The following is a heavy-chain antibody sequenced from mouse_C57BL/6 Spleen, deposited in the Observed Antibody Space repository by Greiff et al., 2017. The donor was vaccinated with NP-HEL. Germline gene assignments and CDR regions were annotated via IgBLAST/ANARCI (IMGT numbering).Heavy chain of an antibody. V-gene: IGHV1-18*01. CDR3: ARFDYGEGYYAMDY. Sequence: EVKLMESGPELVKPGASVKIPCKASGYTFTDYNMDWVKQSHGKSLEWIGDINPNNGGTIYNQKFKGKATLTVDKSSSTAYMELRSLTSEDTAVYYCARFDYGEGYYAMDYWGQGTSVTVSS. D-gene: IGHD2-4*01. CDR2: INPNNGGT. J-gene: IGHJ4*01. CDR1: GYTFTDYN.